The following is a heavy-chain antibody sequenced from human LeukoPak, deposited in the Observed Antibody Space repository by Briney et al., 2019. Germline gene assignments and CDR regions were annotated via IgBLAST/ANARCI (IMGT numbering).Heavy chain of an antibody. CDR2: IYYSGNT. D-gene: IGHD5-18*01. Sequence: SETLSLTCAVSGGSISSSPYYWAWIRQPPGKGLEWIGSIYYSGNTYYNPSLKSRVTISVDTSKNQFSLTLRSMTAADTAVYYCARERGYSYGYSSSWFDPWGQGTLVTVSS. J-gene: IGHJ5*02. CDR3: ARERGYSYGYSSSWFDP. V-gene: IGHV4-39*02. CDR1: GGSISSSPYY.